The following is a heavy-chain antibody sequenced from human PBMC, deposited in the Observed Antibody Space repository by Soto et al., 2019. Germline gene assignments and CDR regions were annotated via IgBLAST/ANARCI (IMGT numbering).Heavy chain of an antibody. J-gene: IGHJ6*03. V-gene: IGHV1-18*01. Sequence: ASVKVSCKASGYTFTSYGISWVRQAPGQGLEWMGWISAYNGNTNYAQKLQGRVTMTTDTSTSTAYMELRSLRSDDTAVYYCARGGMTTVIAYYYYCMDVWGKGTTVTVSS. D-gene: IGHD4-17*01. CDR1: GYTFTSYG. CDR3: ARGGMTTVIAYYYYCMDV. CDR2: ISAYNGNT.